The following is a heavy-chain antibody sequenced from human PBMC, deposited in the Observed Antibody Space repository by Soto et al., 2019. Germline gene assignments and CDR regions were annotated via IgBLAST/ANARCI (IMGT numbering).Heavy chain of an antibody. J-gene: IGHJ6*02. CDR3: ATGGAPGEGRYFDWLLPALVYYGMDV. CDR1: GYTFTSYY. D-gene: IGHD3-9*01. V-gene: IGHV1-46*01. CDR2: INPSGGST. Sequence: GASVKVSCKASGYTFTSYYMHWVRQAPGQGLEWMGIINPSGGSTSYAQKFQGRVTMTRDTSTSTVYMELSSLRSEDTAVYYCATGGAPGEGRYFDWLLPALVYYGMDVWGQGTTVTVSS.